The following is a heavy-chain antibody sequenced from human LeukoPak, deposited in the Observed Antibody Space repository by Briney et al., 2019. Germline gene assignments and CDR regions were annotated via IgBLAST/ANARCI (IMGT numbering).Heavy chain of an antibody. J-gene: IGHJ5*02. CDR1: GYSISSGYY. Sequence: SETLSLTCTVSGYSISSGYYWGWIRQPPGKGLEWIATISDSGNTYYNPSLRSRVTISSDTSKNQFSLELSSVTAADTAVYYCARGLGQDWFDPWGQGTLVTVSS. CDR3: ARGLGQDWFDP. D-gene: IGHD6-19*01. V-gene: IGHV4-38-2*02. CDR2: ISDSGNT.